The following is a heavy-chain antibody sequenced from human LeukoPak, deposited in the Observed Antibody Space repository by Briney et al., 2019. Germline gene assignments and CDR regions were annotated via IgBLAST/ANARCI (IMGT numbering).Heavy chain of an antibody. CDR1: GGTFSSYA. V-gene: IGHV1-69*13. D-gene: IGHD3-22*01. CDR3: AAIPGDYDSSGYKYMPNYYYYGMDV. J-gene: IGHJ6*02. CDR2: IIPIFGTA. Sequence: ASVKVSCKASGGTFSSYAISWVRQAPGQGLEWMGGIIPIFGTANYAQKFQGRVTITADESTSTAYMELSSLRSEDTAVYYCAAIPGDYDSSGYKYMPNYYYYGMDVWGQGTTVTVSS.